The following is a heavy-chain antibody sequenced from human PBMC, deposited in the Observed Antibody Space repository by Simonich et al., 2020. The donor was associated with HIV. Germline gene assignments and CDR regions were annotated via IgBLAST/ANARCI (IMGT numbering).Heavy chain of an antibody. CDR2: TRNKANSYTS. CDR1: GFTFSDHY. D-gene: IGHD3-22*01. V-gene: IGHV3-72*01. J-gene: IGHJ3*02. CDR3: ARGGRVVITENAFDI. Sequence: EVQVVESGGGLVQPGWSLRLSCAASGFTFSDHYMDWVRQAEGKGRDGVGRTRNKANSYTSEYASSVKGRFTISREDSKNSLYRQMNSLNTEDTAVYYCARGGRVVITENAFDIWGQGTMVTVSS.